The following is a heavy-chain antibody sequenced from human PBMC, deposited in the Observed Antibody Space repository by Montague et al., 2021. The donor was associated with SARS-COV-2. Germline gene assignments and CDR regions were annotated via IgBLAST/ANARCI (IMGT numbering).Heavy chain of an antibody. Sequence: SKTLSLTCTVSGGSISSFYWSWFRQPPGKGLERIGYISDSGSTNYNPSLTSRVTMSVDTSKNQFSLKVNSVTAADTAVYYCARHYSATLPAVYWGQGTLVTVSS. V-gene: IGHV4-59*08. CDR1: GGSISSFY. CDR3: ARHYSATLPAVY. D-gene: IGHD2-15*01. CDR2: ISDSGST. J-gene: IGHJ4*02.